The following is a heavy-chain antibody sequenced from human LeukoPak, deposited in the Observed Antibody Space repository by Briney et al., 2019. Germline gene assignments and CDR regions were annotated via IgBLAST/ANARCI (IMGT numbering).Heavy chain of an antibody. D-gene: IGHD6-13*01. CDR2: IYHSGST. Sequence: PSETLSLTCAVSGGSISSSNWWSWVRQPPGEGLEWIGEIYHSGSTNYNPSLKSRVTISVDKSKNQFSLKLSSVTAADTAVYYCASLIAAAGPEAFDIWGQGTMVTVSS. V-gene: IGHV4-4*02. CDR3: ASLIAAAGPEAFDI. J-gene: IGHJ3*02. CDR1: GGSISSSNW.